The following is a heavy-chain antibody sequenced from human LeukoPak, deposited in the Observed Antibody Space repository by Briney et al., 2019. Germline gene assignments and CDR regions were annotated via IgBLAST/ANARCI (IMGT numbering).Heavy chain of an antibody. CDR2: IYTSGST. Sequence: SETLSLTCAVSGGSISSSSYYWSWIRQPAGKGLEWIGRIYTSGSTNYNPSLKSRVTISVDTSKNQFSLKLSSVTAADTAVYYCARAGPYYDFWSGSAHFDYWGQGTLVTVSS. CDR3: ARAGPYYDFWSGSAHFDY. D-gene: IGHD3-3*01. V-gene: IGHV4-61*02. CDR1: GGSISSSSYY. J-gene: IGHJ4*02.